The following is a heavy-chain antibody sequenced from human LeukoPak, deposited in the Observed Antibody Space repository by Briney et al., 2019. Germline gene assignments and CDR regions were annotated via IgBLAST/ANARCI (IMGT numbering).Heavy chain of an antibody. V-gene: IGHV4-39*07. CDR2: IYYRGNS. J-gene: IGHJ4*02. D-gene: IGHD2/OR15-2a*01. CDR1: GGSISSSTYY. Sequence: PSETLSLTCTVSGGSISSSTYYWGWIRQPPGKGLEWIGSIYYRGNSYYNPSLKSRVTMSVDTSNNQLSLKLSSVTAADTAVYYCAREITSGYYFLDYWGQGTLVTVSS. CDR3: AREITSGYYFLDY.